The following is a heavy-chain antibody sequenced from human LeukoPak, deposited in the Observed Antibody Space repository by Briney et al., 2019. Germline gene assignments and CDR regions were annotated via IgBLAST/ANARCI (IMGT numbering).Heavy chain of an antibody. CDR2: IRSKAYGGTI. J-gene: IGHJ4*02. D-gene: IGHD3-22*01. V-gene: IGHV3-49*04. CDR1: GFTFGDYA. Sequence: GGSLRLSCTASGFTFGDYAMSWVRQAPGKGLEWVGFIRSKAYGGTIEYAASVKGRFTISRDDSKSIAYLQMNSLKTEDTAVYYCTRYYYDSSGYSSAFDYWGQGTLVTVSS. CDR3: TRYYYDSSGYSSAFDY.